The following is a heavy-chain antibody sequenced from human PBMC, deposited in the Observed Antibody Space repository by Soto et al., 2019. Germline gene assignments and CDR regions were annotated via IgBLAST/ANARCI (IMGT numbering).Heavy chain of an antibody. D-gene: IGHD2-21*01. CDR1: GFTFSTYW. Sequence: EVQLVESGGALVQPGGSLRLSCAASGFTFSTYWMHWVRQGPGKGLVWVSRSEGDGTRTNYADSVRGRFTVSRDNAKNTLYLQINSLTAEDTAVYYCARGTLASIDMVDYWGQGTLVTVSS. V-gene: IGHV3-74*01. J-gene: IGHJ4*02. CDR3: ARGTLASIDMVDY. CDR2: SEGDGTRT.